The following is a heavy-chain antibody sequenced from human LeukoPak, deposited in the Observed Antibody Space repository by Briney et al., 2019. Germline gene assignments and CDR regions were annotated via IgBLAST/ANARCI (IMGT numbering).Heavy chain of an antibody. CDR2: IKQDVSEK. V-gene: IGHV3-7*01. CDR1: GFTFSTYW. CDR3: ARGEWSSSPFDY. D-gene: IGHD6-6*01. J-gene: IGHJ4*02. Sequence: GGSLRLSCAASGFTFSTYWMSWVRQAPGKGLEWVANIKQDVSEKYYVDSVKGRFTLSRDNPKNSLYLQMNSLRAEDTAVYYCARGEWSSSPFDYWGQGTLVTVSS.